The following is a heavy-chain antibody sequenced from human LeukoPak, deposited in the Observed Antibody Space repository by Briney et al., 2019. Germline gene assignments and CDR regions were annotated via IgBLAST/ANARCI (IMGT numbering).Heavy chain of an antibody. V-gene: IGHV4-39*07. Sequence: SETLSLTCTVSGGSISSGSYYWSWIRQPPGKGLEWIGEINHSGSTNYNPSLKSRVTISVDTSKNQFSLKLSSVTAVDTAVYYCARLRRYRSGFDYWGQGTLVTVSS. CDR2: INHSGST. J-gene: IGHJ4*02. CDR3: ARLRRYRSGFDY. D-gene: IGHD6-19*01. CDR1: GGSISSGSYY.